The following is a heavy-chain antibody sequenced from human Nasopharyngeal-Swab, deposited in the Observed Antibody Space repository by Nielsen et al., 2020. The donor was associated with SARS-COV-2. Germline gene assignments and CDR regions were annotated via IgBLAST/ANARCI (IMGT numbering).Heavy chain of an antibody. Sequence: VRQMPGKGLEWVGRIRSKANSYATAYAASVKGRFTISRDDSKNTAYLQMNSLKTEDTAVHYCTRLRYDFWSGWGAADAFDIWGQGTMVTVSS. CDR2: IRSKANSYAT. D-gene: IGHD3-3*01. J-gene: IGHJ3*02. V-gene: IGHV3-73*01. CDR3: TRLRYDFWSGWGAADAFDI.